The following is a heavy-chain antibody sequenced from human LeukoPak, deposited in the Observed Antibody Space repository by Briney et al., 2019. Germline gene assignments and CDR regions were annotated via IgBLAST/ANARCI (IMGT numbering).Heavy chain of an antibody. D-gene: IGHD4-17*01. CDR3: TKDILPGGADV. CDR2: IYWNSGRT. CDR1: GFTFHNHA. Sequence: PGTSLRLSCVASGFTFHNHAMHWVRQGPEKGLEWVSGIYWNSGRTGYADSVRGRFTTSRDIAKNSVYLEMNSLRADDTALYYCTKDILPGGADVRGQGTTVTVSS. V-gene: IGHV3-9*01. J-gene: IGHJ6*01.